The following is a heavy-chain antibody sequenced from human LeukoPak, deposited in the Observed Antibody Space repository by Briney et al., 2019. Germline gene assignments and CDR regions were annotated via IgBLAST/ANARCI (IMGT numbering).Heavy chain of an antibody. J-gene: IGHJ4*02. Sequence: SQTLSLTCTVSGGSISSGGYYWSWIRQPPGKGLEWIGEINHSGSTNYNPSLKSRVTIPVDTSKKQFSLKLSSVTAADTAVYYCVTYYFDSSGPKKNYWGQGTLVTVSS. CDR3: VTYYFDSSGPKKNY. CDR1: GGSISSGGYY. D-gene: IGHD3-22*01. CDR2: INHSGST. V-gene: IGHV4-30-2*01.